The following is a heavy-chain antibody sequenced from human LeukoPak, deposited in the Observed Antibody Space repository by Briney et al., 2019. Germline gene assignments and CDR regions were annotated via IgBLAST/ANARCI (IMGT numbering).Heavy chain of an antibody. CDR1: GFTFSSYA. CDR2: ISGSGGNT. J-gene: IGHJ4*02. CDR3: ARGGQYCSGGSCYPGY. Sequence: QPGGSLRLSCAASGFTFSSYAMSWVRQAPGKGLEWVSAISGSGGNTYYADSVKGRFTISRDNSKNTLYLQMDSLRAEDTAVYYCARGGQYCSGGSCYPGYWGQGTLVIVSS. D-gene: IGHD2-15*01. V-gene: IGHV3-23*01.